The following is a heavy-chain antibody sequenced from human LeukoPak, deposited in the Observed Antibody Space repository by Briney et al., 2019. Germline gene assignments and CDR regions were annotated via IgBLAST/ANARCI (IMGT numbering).Heavy chain of an antibody. D-gene: IGHD6-19*01. Sequence: PGGSLRLSCAASGFTFSSYAMHWVRQAPGKGLEWVAVISYDGSNKYYADSVKGRFTISRDNSKNTLYLQMNSLRAEDTAVYYCARDRGSSGHKPYDYWGQGTLVTVSS. CDR2: ISYDGSNK. CDR3: ARDRGSSGHKPYDY. J-gene: IGHJ4*02. V-gene: IGHV3-30-3*01. CDR1: GFTFSSYA.